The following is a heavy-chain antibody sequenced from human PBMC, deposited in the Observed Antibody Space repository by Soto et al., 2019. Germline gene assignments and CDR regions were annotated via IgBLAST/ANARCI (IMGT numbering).Heavy chain of an antibody. Sequence: SETLSLTCTASGXSISSYYRSLIRQPPGKGLEWIGYISYSGSTNYNPSLKSRVTISVDTSKNHFSLKLSSVTAADTAVYYCARLTTFTSSDFDYWGQGTLVTVSS. CDR3: ARLTTFTSSDFDY. CDR2: ISYSGST. J-gene: IGHJ4*02. D-gene: IGHD6-19*01. V-gene: IGHV4-59*01. CDR1: GXSISSYY.